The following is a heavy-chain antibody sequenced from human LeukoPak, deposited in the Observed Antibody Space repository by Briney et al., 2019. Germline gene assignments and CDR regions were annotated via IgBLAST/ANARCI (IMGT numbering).Heavy chain of an antibody. CDR2: ISAYNGNT. Sequence: ASVKVSCKASGGTFSSYAISWVRQAPGQGLEWMGWISAYNGNTNYAQKLQGRVTMTTDTSTRTAYMELRSLRSDDTAVYYCARISGSLRYFDWFHFDYWGQGTLVTVSS. J-gene: IGHJ4*02. CDR3: ARISGSLRYFDWFHFDY. CDR1: GGTFSSYA. V-gene: IGHV1-18*01. D-gene: IGHD3-9*01.